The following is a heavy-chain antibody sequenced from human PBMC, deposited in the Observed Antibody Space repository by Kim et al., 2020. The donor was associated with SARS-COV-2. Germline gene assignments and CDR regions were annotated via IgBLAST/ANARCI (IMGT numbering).Heavy chain of an antibody. CDR1: GFTFDIYA. D-gene: IGHD2-21*01. CDR2: ISGGAVNK. J-gene: IGHJ6*02. Sequence: GGSLRLSCGASGFTFDIYAMSWVRQAPGKGLEWVSVISGGAVNKFYADSVRGRFTISRDNSKNTLYLQMNSLRDEDTTLYYYAIMVIMDDYNYFYYYAMEAWGQGATVTVS. CDR3: AIMVIMDDYNYFYYYAMEA. V-gene: IGHV3-23*01.